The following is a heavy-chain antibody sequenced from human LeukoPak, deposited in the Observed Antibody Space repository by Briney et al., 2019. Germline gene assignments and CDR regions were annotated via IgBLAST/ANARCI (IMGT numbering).Heavy chain of an antibody. CDR1: GGTFSSDA. Sequence: SVKISCEASGGTFSSDAISWVRQAPGQGLEWMGRIIPIFGTANYAQKFQGRVTITTDESTSTAYMELSSLRSEDTAVYYCARDGGAGYSSGLEYYWGQGTLVTVSS. V-gene: IGHV1-69*05. CDR2: IIPIFGTA. D-gene: IGHD6-19*01. J-gene: IGHJ4*02. CDR3: ARDGGAGYSSGLEYY.